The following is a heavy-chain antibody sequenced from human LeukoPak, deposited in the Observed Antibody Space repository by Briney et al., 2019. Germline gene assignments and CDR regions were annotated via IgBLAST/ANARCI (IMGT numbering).Heavy chain of an antibody. CDR1: GFTFEDYS. CDR3: AKGNSGWYSDY. D-gene: IGHD6-19*01. Sequence: GGSLRLSCAASGFTFEDYSMHWVRQAPGKGLEWVSLITWDGSGTYYEDSVKGRFTTSRDNSRNSLYLQMNSLRTEDTALYFCAKGNSGWYSDYWGQGTLVTVSS. V-gene: IGHV3-43*01. CDR2: ITWDGSGT. J-gene: IGHJ4*02.